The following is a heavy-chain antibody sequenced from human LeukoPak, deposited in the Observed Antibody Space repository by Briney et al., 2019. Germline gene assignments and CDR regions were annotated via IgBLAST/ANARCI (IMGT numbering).Heavy chain of an antibody. CDR3: AKDIAQGYTFGSIEQDY. Sequence: AGGSLRLSCAVSGLTFSRYAMSWVRQAPGMGLEWVSAISESGSGTYYADSVKGRFTISRDNSKDTLSLQMNSLGAEDTAVYYCAKDIAQGYTFGSIEQDYWGQGTLVTVSS. CDR2: ISESGSGT. CDR1: GLTFSRYA. D-gene: IGHD5-18*01. J-gene: IGHJ4*02. V-gene: IGHV3-23*01.